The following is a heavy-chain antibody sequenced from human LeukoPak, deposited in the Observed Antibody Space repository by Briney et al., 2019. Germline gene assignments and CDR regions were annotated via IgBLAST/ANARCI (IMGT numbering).Heavy chain of an antibody. CDR2: IRQDGSEK. Sequence: GGSLRLSCVASGFTFSTYWMSWVRQVPGKGLEWVANIRQDGSEKYYVDSVKGRFTISRDNAKNSLYLQMNTLRDDDTAVYYCARVIDGALIDYWGQGTLVTVSS. CDR1: GFTFSTYW. CDR3: ARVIDGALIDY. V-gene: IGHV3-7*01. D-gene: IGHD5-24*01. J-gene: IGHJ4*02.